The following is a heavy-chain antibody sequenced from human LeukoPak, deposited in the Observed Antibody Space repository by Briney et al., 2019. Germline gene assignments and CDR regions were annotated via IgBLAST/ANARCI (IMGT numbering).Heavy chain of an antibody. Sequence: PGGSLRLSCAASGFTFDDYGMSWVRQAPGKGLEWVSGINWNGGSTGYADSVKGRFTISRDNAKNSLYLQMNSLRAEDTAVYYCARGWWIQLWLPMDVWGKGTTVTVSS. D-gene: IGHD5-18*01. CDR1: GFTFDDYG. CDR3: ARGWWIQLWLPMDV. J-gene: IGHJ6*03. CDR2: INWNGGST. V-gene: IGHV3-20*04.